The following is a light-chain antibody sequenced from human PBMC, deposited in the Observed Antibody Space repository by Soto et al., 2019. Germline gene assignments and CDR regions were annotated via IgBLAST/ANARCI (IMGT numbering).Light chain of an antibody. Sequence: IVLTQSPATLSVSPWERATLSCRASQSVSSNLAWYQQQPGQAPRLLMYGAASRAGGNPARFSASGCGTYFTLTISDVQTEVYAVYYCQQYGSSLTFGQGTKVDIK. V-gene: IGKV3-15*01. CDR3: QQYGSSLT. CDR1: QSVSSN. J-gene: IGKJ1*01. CDR2: GAA.